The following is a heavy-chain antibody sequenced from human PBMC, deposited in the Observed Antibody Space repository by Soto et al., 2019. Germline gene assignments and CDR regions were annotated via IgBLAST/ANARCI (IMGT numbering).Heavy chain of an antibody. V-gene: IGHV3-30*18. D-gene: IGHD2-2*03. CDR2: ISYDGSEK. CDR3: AKVGSFGYGSNSDIEY. CDR1: GFIFSNYG. Sequence: PGGSLRLSCRASGFIFSNYGMHWVRQAPGKGLEWVSLISYDGSEKYHADSVKGRFTISRDNVKNTLSLQMSSLRPEDTAVYYCAKVGSFGYGSNSDIEYWGQGA. J-gene: IGHJ4*02.